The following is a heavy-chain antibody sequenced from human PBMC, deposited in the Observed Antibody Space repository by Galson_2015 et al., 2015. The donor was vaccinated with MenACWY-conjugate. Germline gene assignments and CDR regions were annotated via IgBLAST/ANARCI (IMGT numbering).Heavy chain of an antibody. D-gene: IGHD1-26*01. Sequence: SLRLSCAASGFTFSSYSMNWVRQSPGKGLEWVSAISPNSTYIHYADSLKGRFTISRDNARNSLFLQMHSLRAEDTAVYYCARSPPARYPYYHFNSRGQGTPVTDSS. J-gene: IGHJ4*02. CDR1: GFTFSSYS. CDR2: ISPNSTYI. CDR3: ARSPPARYPYYHFNS. V-gene: IGHV3-21*01.